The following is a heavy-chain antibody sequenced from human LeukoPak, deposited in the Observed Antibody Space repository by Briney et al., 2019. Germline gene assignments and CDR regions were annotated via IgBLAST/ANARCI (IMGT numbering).Heavy chain of an antibody. CDR2: IYHSAYHGGLT. D-gene: IGHD1-7*01. CDR3: ARVFKLLSAARGFDY. J-gene: IGHJ4*02. CDR1: GYYINSGYY. V-gene: IGHV4-38-2*02. Sequence: SETLSLTCTVSGYYINSGYYWGWIRQPPGKGLEWIGSIYHSAYHGGLTYYNPSLKSRVTISLDTSKNQFSLNLSSVTAADTAVYYCARVFKLLSAARGFDYWGQGALVTVSS.